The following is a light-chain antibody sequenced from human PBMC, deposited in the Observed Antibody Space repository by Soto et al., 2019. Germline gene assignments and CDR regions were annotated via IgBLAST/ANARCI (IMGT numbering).Light chain of an antibody. CDR2: EVS. CDR3: SSYTGSSTLVV. Sequence: QSVLTQPASVSGSPGQSITLSCTGTSSDVGGFNYVSWYQQHPGKAPKLIIYEVSTRPSGVSNRFSASKSGNTASLTISWIQAGDEADYYCSSYTGSSTLVVFGGGTKVTVL. J-gene: IGLJ2*01. CDR1: SSDVGGFNY. V-gene: IGLV2-14*01.